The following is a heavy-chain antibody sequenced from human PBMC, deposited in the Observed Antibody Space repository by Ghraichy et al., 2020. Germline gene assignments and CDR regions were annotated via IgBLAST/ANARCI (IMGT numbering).Heavy chain of an antibody. V-gene: IGHV4-59*08. CDR3: ARHFSTAAGSPHFDY. CDR1: GGSISSYY. D-gene: IGHD6-13*01. J-gene: IGHJ4*02. CDR2: IYYSGST. Sequence: SETLSLTCTVSGGSISSYYWSWIRQPPGKGLEWIGYIYYSGSTNYNPSLKSRVTISVDTSKNQFSLKLSSVTAADTAVYYCARHFSTAAGSPHFDYWGQGTLVTVSS.